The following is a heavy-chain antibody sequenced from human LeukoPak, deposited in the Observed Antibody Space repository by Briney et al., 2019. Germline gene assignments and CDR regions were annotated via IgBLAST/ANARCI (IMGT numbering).Heavy chain of an antibody. J-gene: IGHJ5*02. Sequence: KTSETLSLTCAVYGGSFSGYYWSWIRQPPGKGLEWIGEINHSGSTNYNPSLKSRVTISLDTSKSQFSLKLSSVTAADTAVYYCARDSGSGTFTWGQGTLVTVSS. CDR1: GGSFSGYY. CDR2: INHSGST. CDR3: ARDSGSGTFT. V-gene: IGHV4-34*01. D-gene: IGHD3-10*01.